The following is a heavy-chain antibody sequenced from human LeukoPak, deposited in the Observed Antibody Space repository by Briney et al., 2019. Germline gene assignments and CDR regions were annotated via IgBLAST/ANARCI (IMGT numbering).Heavy chain of an antibody. D-gene: IGHD1-26*01. V-gene: IGHV4-34*01. CDR3: ARTELGATVDY. CDR2: INHSGST. J-gene: IGHJ4*02. CDR1: GGSFSGYY. Sequence: SETLSLTCAVYGGSFSGYYWSWIRQPPGKGLEWIGEINHSGSTNYNPSLKSRVTISVDTSKNQFSLKLSSVTAADPAVYYCARTELGATVDYWGQGTLVTVSS.